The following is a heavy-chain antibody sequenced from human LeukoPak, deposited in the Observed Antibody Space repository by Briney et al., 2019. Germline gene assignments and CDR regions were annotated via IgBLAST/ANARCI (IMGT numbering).Heavy chain of an antibody. CDR1: GFTFSSYA. CDR3: ARTRWSRSWYYFDS. J-gene: IGHJ4*02. CDR2: IIPSGGST. Sequence: GGSLRLSCAASGFTFSSYAMSWVRQAPGKGLEWVSAIIPSGGSTYYADSVKGRFTISRDNSKNTLYLLMNSLRAEDTAVYYCARTRWSRSWYYFDSWGQGTLVTVSS. D-gene: IGHD6-13*01. V-gene: IGHV3-23*01.